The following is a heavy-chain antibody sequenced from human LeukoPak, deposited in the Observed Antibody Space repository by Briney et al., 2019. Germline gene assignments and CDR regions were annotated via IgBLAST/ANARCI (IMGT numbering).Heavy chain of an antibody. Sequence: PGRSLRLSCAASGFTFDDYAMHWVRQAPGKGLEWVSGISRNSGSIDYADSVKGRFTISRDNAKNSLYLQMNSLRAEDTALYYCAKDDSYGGNSNFDYWGQGTLVTVSS. D-gene: IGHD4-23*01. J-gene: IGHJ4*02. CDR3: AKDDSYGGNSNFDY. V-gene: IGHV3-9*01. CDR2: ISRNSGSI. CDR1: GFTFDDYA.